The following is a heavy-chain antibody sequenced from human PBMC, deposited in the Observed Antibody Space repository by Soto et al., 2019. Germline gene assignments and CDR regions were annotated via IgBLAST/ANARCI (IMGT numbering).Heavy chain of an antibody. V-gene: IGHV3-21*01. Sequence: EVQLVESGGGLVKPGGSLRLSCAASGFTFSSYSMNWVRQAPGKGLEWVSSISSSSSYIYYADSVKGRFTISRDNAKNSLYLQMNSLRAQDTAVYYCARRFGSIAASYYFDYWGQGTLVTVSS. CDR2: ISSSSSYI. CDR3: ARRFGSIAASYYFDY. CDR1: GFTFSSYS. J-gene: IGHJ4*02. D-gene: IGHD6-6*01.